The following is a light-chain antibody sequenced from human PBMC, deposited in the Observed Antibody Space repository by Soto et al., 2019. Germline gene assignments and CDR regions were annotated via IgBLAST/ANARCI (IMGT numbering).Light chain of an antibody. V-gene: IGKV3-20*01. CDR1: QSVSNY. J-gene: IGKJ1*01. CDR2: GAS. Sequence: EIVLTQSPGTLSLSPGERDTLSCRASQSVSNYLAWYQQKPGQAPRLLIYGASRRATVIPDRFSGSGSGTDFPLTISRLEPEDFAVYYCQQYGGSPQTFGQGTNVEIK. CDR3: QQYGGSPQT.